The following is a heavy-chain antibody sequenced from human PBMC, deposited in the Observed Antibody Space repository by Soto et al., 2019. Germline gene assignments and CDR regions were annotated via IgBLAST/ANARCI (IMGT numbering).Heavy chain of an antibody. CDR3: ARDREEWAGSGYDSFYFDY. D-gene: IGHD5-12*01. CDR2: IYPIGGGT. Sequence: GASVKVSCKAAGYTFSITYLHWLRQAPGQGLEWMGLIYPIGGGTNYKERFKGRPNITTDESTSTAYMELSSLRSEDTAVYYCARDREEWAGSGYDSFYFDYWGQGTLVTVSS. CDR1: GYTFSITY. V-gene: IGHV1-46*01. J-gene: IGHJ4*02.